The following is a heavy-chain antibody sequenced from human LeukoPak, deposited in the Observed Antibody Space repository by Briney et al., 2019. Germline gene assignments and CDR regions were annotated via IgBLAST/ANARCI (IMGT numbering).Heavy chain of an antibody. CDR2: IYHSGST. Sequence: KPSETLSLTCTVSGYSISSGYYWGWIRQPPGKGLEWIGSIYHSGSTYYNPSLKSRVTISVDTSKNQFSLKLSSVTAADTAVYYCARGGVPAAIAWYNWFDPWGQGTLVTVSS. V-gene: IGHV4-38-2*02. D-gene: IGHD2-2*01. CDR1: GYSISSGYY. CDR3: ARGGVPAAIAWYNWFDP. J-gene: IGHJ5*02.